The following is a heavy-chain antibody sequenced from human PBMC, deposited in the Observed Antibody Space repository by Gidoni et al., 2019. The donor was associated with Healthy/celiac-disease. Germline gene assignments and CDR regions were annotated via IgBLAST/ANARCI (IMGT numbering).Heavy chain of an antibody. CDR2: ISSSSSYI. D-gene: IGHD1-26*01. Sequence: ELQLLESGGGLVKPGGSLSLSCAASAFTFSSYSMNWVRQAPGKGLEWVSSISSSSSYIYYADSVKGRFTISRDNAKNSLYLQMNSLRAEDTAVYYCGIVQVEGEIDYWGQGTRGHRLL. V-gene: IGHV3-21*01. CDR3: GIVQVEGEIDY. CDR1: AFTFSSYS. J-gene: IGHJ4*02.